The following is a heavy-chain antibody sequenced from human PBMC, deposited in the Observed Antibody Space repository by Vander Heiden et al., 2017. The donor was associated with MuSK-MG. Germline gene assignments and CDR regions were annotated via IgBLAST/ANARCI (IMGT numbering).Heavy chain of an antibody. CDR3: ARRTFDH. V-gene: IGHV1-2*02. J-gene: IGHJ4*02. Sequence: QVHLVQSGAEVKKPGASVKFSCKASGYTFTDYYIHWVRQAPGQGLEWKGWINPNSGGTKYAQKFQGRVSLTSDTTVSTASMELRGVTSDDTAVYFCARRTFDHWGRGSLLIVSS. CDR1: GYTFTDYY. CDR2: INPNSGGT.